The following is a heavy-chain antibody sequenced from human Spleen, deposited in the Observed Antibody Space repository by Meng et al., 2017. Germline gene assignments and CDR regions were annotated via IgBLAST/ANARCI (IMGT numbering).Heavy chain of an antibody. J-gene: IGHJ6*02. CDR3: ARQYSSGWYGGYGMDV. D-gene: IGHD6-19*01. CDR2: IYSGGST. V-gene: IGHV3-53*04. CDR1: GFTVSSNY. Sequence: GGSLRLSCAAPGFTVSSNYMSWVRQAPGKGLEGVSVIYSGGSTYYADSVKGRFTISRHNSKNTLYLQMNSLRAEDTAVYYCARQYSSGWYGGYGMDVWGQGTTVTVSS.